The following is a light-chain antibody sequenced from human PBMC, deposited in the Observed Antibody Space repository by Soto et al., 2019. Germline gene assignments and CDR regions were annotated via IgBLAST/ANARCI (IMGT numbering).Light chain of an antibody. J-gene: IGKJ4*01. CDR3: QQRSSWPPT. V-gene: IGKV3-11*01. CDR1: QRVSSS. CDR2: DAS. Sequence: EIVLTQSPATLSLSPRERATLSCRASQRVSSSLAWYQQKPGQAPRLLVYDASNRATGIPARFSGSGSGADFTLIISSLESEDFAVYYCQQRSSWPPTVGGGTKV.